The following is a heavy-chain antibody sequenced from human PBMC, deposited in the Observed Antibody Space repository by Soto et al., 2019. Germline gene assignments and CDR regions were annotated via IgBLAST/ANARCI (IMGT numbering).Heavy chain of an antibody. CDR1: GFTFSNYD. CDR2: IGTVGDT. Sequence: GGSLRLSCAASGFTFSNYDMHWVRQATGKSLEWVSSIGTVGDTYYPGSVKGRFTISRGNAKNSSYLQMNSLRAEDTAVYYCARARRRLGYCSKTNCDFDYWGQGTRVTVAS. V-gene: IGHV3-13*01. CDR3: ARARRRLGYCSKTNCDFDY. J-gene: IGHJ4*02. D-gene: IGHD2-2*01.